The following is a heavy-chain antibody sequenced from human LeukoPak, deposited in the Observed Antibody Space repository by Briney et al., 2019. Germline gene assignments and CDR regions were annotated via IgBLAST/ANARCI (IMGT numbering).Heavy chain of an antibody. CDR2: VTGSGYST. Sequence: SGGSLRLSCVASGFTFSTYAMIWVRQAPGKGLEWVSAVTGSGYSTYYADSVKGRFTISRDMSKNTLYLQMNSLRAEDTAVYYCAKADGSGSYLDAPHFNYWGQGTLVTVSS. CDR3: AKADGSGSYLDAPHFNY. V-gene: IGHV3-23*01. J-gene: IGHJ4*02. CDR1: GFTFSTYA. D-gene: IGHD3-10*01.